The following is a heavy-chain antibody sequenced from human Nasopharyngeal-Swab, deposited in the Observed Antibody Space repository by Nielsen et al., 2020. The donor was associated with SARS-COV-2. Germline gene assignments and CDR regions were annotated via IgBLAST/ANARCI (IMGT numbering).Heavy chain of an antibody. CDR1: GDSVSSSSAA. D-gene: IGHD4-17*01. J-gene: IGHJ6*03. Sequence: SQTLSLTCAISGDSVSSSSAAWNWIRQSPSRGLEWLGRTYYRSKWYNDYAVSVKSRITINPYTSKNQFSLHLNSVTPEDTAVYYCARARGAYGDYYYYYYTDVWGKGTTVTVSS. V-gene: IGHV6-1*01. CDR2: TYYRSKWYN. CDR3: ARARGAYGDYYYYYYTDV.